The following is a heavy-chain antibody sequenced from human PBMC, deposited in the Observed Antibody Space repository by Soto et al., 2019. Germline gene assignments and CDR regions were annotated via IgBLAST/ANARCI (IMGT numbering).Heavy chain of an antibody. D-gene: IGHD3-10*01. CDR3: ARREESSSGGFDY. J-gene: IGHJ4*02. V-gene: IGHV4-39*01. CDR1: GGSISSSSYY. CDR2: IYYSGST. Sequence: SETLSLTCTVSGGSISSSSYYWGWIRQPPGKGLEWIGSIYYSGSTYYNPSLKSRVTISVDTSKNPFYLKLSSVTAADTAVYYCARREESSSGGFDYWGQGTLVTVSS.